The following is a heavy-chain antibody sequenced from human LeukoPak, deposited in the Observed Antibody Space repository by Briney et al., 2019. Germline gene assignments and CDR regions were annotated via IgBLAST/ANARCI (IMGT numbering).Heavy chain of an antibody. CDR3: ARDGSGGGGYFDY. J-gene: IGHJ4*02. D-gene: IGHD6-19*01. CDR1: GYTFTSYG. Sequence: ASVKVSCKTSGYTFTSYGVSWVRQAPGQGLEWMGWIGTHNGNTNYAQKFQGRVIMTTDTSTSTAYMELMSLRTDDTAVFYCARDGSGGGGYFDYWGQGTLVIVPS. V-gene: IGHV1-18*01. CDR2: IGTHNGNT.